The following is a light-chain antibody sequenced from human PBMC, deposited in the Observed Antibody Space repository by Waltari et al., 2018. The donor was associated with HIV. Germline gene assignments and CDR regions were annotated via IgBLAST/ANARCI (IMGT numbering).Light chain of an antibody. V-gene: IGLV2-14*03. CDR2: DVS. J-gene: IGLJ2*01. Sequence: QSALTQPASVSGSPGQSITISCTGTSSDVGGYNYVSWYQQHPGKAPKLMIYDVSTRPSGVSNRFSGSKSGNTASLTISGLQAEDEADYYGSSYTSSSALYVVFGGGTKLTVL. CDR3: SSYTSSSALYVV. CDR1: SSDVGGYNY.